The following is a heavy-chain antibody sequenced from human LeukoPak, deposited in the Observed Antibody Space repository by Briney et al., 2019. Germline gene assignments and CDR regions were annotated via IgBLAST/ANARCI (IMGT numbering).Heavy chain of an antibody. CDR3: ARGVVVPAKERNWYFDL. CDR2: IYTSGAT. CDR1: GGSISSGSYY. Sequence: PSQTLSLTCTVSGGSISSGSYYWSSIRQPAGKGLEWIGRIYTSGATNHKPSLKSRVTISVDTSKNQFSLKLTSVTAADTAVYYCARGVVVPAKERNWYFDLWGRGTLVTVSS. V-gene: IGHV4-61*02. D-gene: IGHD2-2*01. J-gene: IGHJ2*01.